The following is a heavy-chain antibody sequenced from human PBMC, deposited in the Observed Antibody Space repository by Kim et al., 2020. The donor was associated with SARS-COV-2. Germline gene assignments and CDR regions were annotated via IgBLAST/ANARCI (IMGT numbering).Heavy chain of an antibody. J-gene: IGHJ6*03. CDR1: GGTFRIYS. D-gene: IGHD3-3*01. Sequence: SVKVSCKASGGTFRIYSLGFLLPSPGQGLEWMGRIIPMLGIANYAQKFQGRVTITADKSTSTAYMELSSLRSEDTAVYYCARDPPYDFWSGYYNYYYYMDVWVKGTTVTVSS. V-gene: IGHV1-69*04. CDR3: ARDPPYDFWSGYYNYYYYMDV. CDR2: IIPMLGIA.